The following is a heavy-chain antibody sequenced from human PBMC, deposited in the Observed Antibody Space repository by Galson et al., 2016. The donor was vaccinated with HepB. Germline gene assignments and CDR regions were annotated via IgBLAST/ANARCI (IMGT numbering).Heavy chain of an antibody. CDR3: ARVPYDSSGRFDP. Sequence: EPLSLTCAVSGGSVSSGSYYWGWVRQPPGKGLEWIGYMFYSGDSNYNPSLESRVTMSVDTSKNQFSLKVRSVTAADTAVYYCARVPYDSSGRFDPWGQGTLVTVSS. V-gene: IGHV4-61*01. J-gene: IGHJ5*02. D-gene: IGHD3-22*01. CDR2: MFYSGDS. CDR1: GGSVSSGSYY.